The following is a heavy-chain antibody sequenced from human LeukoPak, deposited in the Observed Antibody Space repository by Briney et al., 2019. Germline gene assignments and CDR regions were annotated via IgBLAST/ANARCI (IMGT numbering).Heavy chain of an antibody. V-gene: IGHV3-48*03. Sequence: AGGSLRLSCAASGFTFSSYEMNWVRQAPGKGLGCVSFISSSGNTIYYADSVKGRFTISRDNAKNSLYLQMNSLRAEDSAIYYCARDHGAYWGQGTLVTVSS. D-gene: IGHD3-10*01. CDR1: GFTFSSYE. CDR3: ARDHGAY. J-gene: IGHJ4*02. CDR2: ISSSGNTI.